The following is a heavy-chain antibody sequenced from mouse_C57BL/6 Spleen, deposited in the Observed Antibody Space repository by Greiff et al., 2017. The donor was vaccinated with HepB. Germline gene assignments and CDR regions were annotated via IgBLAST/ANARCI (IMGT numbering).Heavy chain of an antibody. CDR2: ISSGSSTI. Sequence: EVQGVESGGGLVKPGGSLKLSCAASGFTFSDYGMHWVRQAPEKGLEWVAYISSGSSTIYYADTVKGRFTISRDNAKNTLFLQMTSLRSEDTAMYYCARTGLRRLYYAMDYWGQGTSVTVSS. J-gene: IGHJ4*01. D-gene: IGHD2-4*01. CDR3: ARTGLRRLYYAMDY. V-gene: IGHV5-17*01. CDR1: GFTFSDYG.